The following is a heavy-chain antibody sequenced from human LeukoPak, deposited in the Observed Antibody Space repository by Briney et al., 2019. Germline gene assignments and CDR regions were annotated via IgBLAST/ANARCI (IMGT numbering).Heavy chain of an antibody. V-gene: IGHV4-61*01. CDR2: IYSGVNT. CDR1: GASVSSASY. D-gene: IGHD1-26*01. CDR3: ARSRAFNSGAFDP. J-gene: IGHJ5*02. Sequence: SETLSLTCTVSGASVSSASYWTWIRQPPGKGVEWIAHIYSGVNTNYNPSLKSRVTISVDTSKNQFSLRLNSVTAADTAVYYCARSRAFNSGAFDPWGQGSLVTVSS.